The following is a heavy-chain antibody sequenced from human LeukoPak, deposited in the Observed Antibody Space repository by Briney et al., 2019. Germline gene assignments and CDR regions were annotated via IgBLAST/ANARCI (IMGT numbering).Heavy chain of an antibody. CDR2: IYSGGSS. CDR1: GFTVSSNY. D-gene: IGHD5-12*01. Sequence: GGSLRLSCAASGFTVSSNYMSWVRQAPGKGLEWVSVIYSGGSSYYADSVKGRFTISRDNSKNTVYLQMNSLRVEDTAVYYCAKGMGGYGGYDYWGQGTLVTVSS. J-gene: IGHJ4*02. V-gene: IGHV3-66*01. CDR3: AKGMGGYGGYDY.